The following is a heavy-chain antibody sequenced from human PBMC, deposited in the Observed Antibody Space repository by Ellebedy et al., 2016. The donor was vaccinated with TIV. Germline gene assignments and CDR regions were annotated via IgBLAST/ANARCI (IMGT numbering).Heavy chain of an antibody. D-gene: IGHD3-16*01. Sequence: MPSETLSLTCAVYVGSFSGYYWSWIRQPPGKGLEWIGEINHSGSTNYNPSLKSRVTISVDTAKNQFSLKLTSMTVADTAMYYCARSYVNWGQGTLVTVSS. CDR1: VGSFSGYY. J-gene: IGHJ4*02. CDR2: INHSGST. CDR3: ARSYVN. V-gene: IGHV4-34*01.